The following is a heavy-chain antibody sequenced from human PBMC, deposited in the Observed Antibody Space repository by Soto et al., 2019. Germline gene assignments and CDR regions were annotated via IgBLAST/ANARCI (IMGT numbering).Heavy chain of an antibody. J-gene: IGHJ3*02. CDR1: GYTFTSYG. CDR2: ISAYNGNT. CDR3: ARAITIFGVVKYAFDT. D-gene: IGHD3-3*01. Sequence: GASVKVSCKASGYTFTSYGISWVRQAPGQGLEWMGWISAYNGNTNYAQKLQGRVTMTTDTSTSTAYMELRSLRSDDTAVYYCARAITIFGVVKYAFDTWGQGTMVTVSS. V-gene: IGHV1-18*04.